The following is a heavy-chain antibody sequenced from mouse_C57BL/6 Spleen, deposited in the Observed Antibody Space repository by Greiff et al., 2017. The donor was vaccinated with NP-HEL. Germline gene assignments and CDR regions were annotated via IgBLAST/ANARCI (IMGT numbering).Heavy chain of an antibody. V-gene: IGHV5-16*01. Sequence: EVQLQESEGGLVQPGSSMKLSCTASGFTFSDYYMAWVRQVPEKGLEWVANINYDGSSTYYLDSLKSRFIISRDNAKNILYLQMSSLKSEDTATYYCARDGNWDYFDYWGQGTTLTVSS. CDR1: GFTFSDYY. D-gene: IGHD4-1*01. CDR2: INYDGSST. CDR3: ARDGNWDYFDY. J-gene: IGHJ2*01.